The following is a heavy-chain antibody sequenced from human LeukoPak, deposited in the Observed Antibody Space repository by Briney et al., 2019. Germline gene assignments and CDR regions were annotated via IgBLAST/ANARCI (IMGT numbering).Heavy chain of an antibody. J-gene: IGHJ4*02. V-gene: IGHV3-23*01. CDR2: ISGSGGST. Sequence: GGSLRLSCAASGFTFSSYAMSWVRQAPGKGLEWVSVISGSGGSTSYADSVKGRFTISRDNSMNTLYLQMNSLRAGGTAVYYCASPSGDGDYWGQGTLVTVSS. CDR1: GFTFSSYA. CDR3: ASPSGDGDY. D-gene: IGHD7-27*01.